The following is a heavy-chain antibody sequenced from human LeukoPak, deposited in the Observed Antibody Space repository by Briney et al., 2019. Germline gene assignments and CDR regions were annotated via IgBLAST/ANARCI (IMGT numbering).Heavy chain of an antibody. Sequence: SQTLSLTCAISGDSVSSNSAAWNWIRQSPSRGLEWLGRTYYRSKWYNDYAVSVNSRITINPDTSKNQFSLRPNSVTPEDTAVYYCARSGIAVAGTGFDYWGQGTLVTVSS. CDR1: GDSVSSNSAA. V-gene: IGHV6-1*01. J-gene: IGHJ4*02. D-gene: IGHD6-19*01. CDR3: ARSGIAVAGTGFDY. CDR2: TYYRSKWYN.